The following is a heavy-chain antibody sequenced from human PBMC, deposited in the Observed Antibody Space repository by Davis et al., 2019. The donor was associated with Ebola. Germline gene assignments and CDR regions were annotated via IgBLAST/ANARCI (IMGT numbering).Heavy chain of an antibody. Sequence: ASVKVSCKPSGNAFSGYYIHWVRQAPGQGLEYMGYINPNSGGTNYAQKFQGRVTMTRDTSINTAYLELSSLTSDDTAVYYCASGLSLNEWGGLGFDIWGQGTMVTVSS. V-gene: IGHV1-2*02. J-gene: IGHJ3*02. CDR2: INPNSGGT. CDR1: GNAFSGYY. D-gene: IGHD1-26*01. CDR3: ASGLSLNEWGGLGFDI.